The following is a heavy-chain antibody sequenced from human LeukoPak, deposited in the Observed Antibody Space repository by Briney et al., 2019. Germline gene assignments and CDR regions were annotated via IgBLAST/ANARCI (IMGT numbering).Heavy chain of an antibody. D-gene: IGHD4-23*01. CDR3: ARGRWEVSGYFDY. CDR2: INPNSGGT. J-gene: IGHJ4*02. CDR1: GYTFTGYY. Sequence: ASVKVSCKASGYTFTGYYMHWVRQAPGQGLEWMGWINPNSGGTNYAQKFQGRVTITTDESTSTAYMELSSLRSEDTAVYYCARGRWEVSGYFDYWGQGTLVTVSS. V-gene: IGHV1-2*02.